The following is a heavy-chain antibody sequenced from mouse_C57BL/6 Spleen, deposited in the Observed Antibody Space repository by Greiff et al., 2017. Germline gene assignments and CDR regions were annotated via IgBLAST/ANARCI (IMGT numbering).Heavy chain of an antibody. J-gene: IGHJ2*01. Sequence: QVQLKESGPELVKPGASVKISCKASGYSFTSYYIHWVKQRPGQGLEWIGWIYPGSGNTKYNEKFKGKATLTADTSSSTAYMQLSSLTSEDSAVYYCAGRGSNWPYFDYWGQGTTLTVSS. D-gene: IGHD4-1*02. CDR1: GYSFTSYY. CDR3: AGRGSNWPYFDY. V-gene: IGHV1-66*01. CDR2: IYPGSGNT.